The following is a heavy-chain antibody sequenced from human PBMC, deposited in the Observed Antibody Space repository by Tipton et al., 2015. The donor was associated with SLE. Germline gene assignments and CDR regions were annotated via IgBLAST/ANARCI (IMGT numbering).Heavy chain of an antibody. CDR1: GLIFRDHW. Sequence: GSLRLSCAGSGLIFRDHWMNWVRQAPGKGLEWVANINKDGSQKNYVDSVKGRFTVSRDNGKNSAFLQTNSLRVEDTAVYYCLGSGTAGWGQGTLVTVSS. CDR3: LGSGTAG. J-gene: IGHJ4*02. V-gene: IGHV3-7*01. CDR2: INKDGSQK. D-gene: IGHD1-26*01.